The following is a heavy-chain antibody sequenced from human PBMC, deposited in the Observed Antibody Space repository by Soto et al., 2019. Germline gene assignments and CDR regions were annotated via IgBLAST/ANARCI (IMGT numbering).Heavy chain of an antibody. CDR1: EGFVSSGRYY. D-gene: IGHD5-12*01. CDR3: ARDRGYSGYDLTKYYYYYGMDV. CDR2: IYYSGST. Sequence: PSETLSLTCAVSEGFVSSGRYYWRWIRQPPGKGLEWIGYIYYSGSTNYNPSLKSRVTISVDTSKNQFSLKLSSVTAADTAVYYCARDRGYSGYDLTKYYYYYGMDVWGQGTTVTVSS. V-gene: IGHV4-61*01. J-gene: IGHJ6*02.